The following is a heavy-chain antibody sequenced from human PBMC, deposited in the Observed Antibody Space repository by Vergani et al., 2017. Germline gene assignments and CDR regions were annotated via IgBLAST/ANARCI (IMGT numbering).Heavy chain of an antibody. CDR2: SSAYNGNT. D-gene: IGHD2-2*01. CDR3: ARDPAIVVVPAAPYYYYYYGMDY. J-gene: IGHJ6*02. Sequence: QVQLLQSGAEVKKPGASVKVSCKASGYTFTSYGISWVRQAPGQGLEWMGWSSAYNGNTYYAQKLQGRVTMTTDTSTSTAYMELRSLRSDDTAVYYCARDPAIVVVPAAPYYYYYYGMDYWGQGTTVTVSS. V-gene: IGHV1-18*04. CDR1: GYTFTSYG.